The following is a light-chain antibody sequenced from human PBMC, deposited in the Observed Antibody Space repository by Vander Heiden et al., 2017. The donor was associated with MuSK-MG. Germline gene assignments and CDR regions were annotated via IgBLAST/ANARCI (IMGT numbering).Light chain of an antibody. CDR2: AAS. Sequence: DIQMTQSPSSLSASVGDRVTITCRASQGISNYLAWYQQKPGKAPKLLIYAASTLQSGVPSRFSGSGSGTDVALTISSLQHEDVATYYCLKYNSALRTFGQGTKVEIK. V-gene: IGKV1-27*01. CDR3: LKYNSALRT. J-gene: IGKJ1*01. CDR1: QGISNY.